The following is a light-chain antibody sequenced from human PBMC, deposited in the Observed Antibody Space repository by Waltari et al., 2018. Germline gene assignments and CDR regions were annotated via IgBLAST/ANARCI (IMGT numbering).Light chain of an antibody. V-gene: IGKV3-11*01. J-gene: IGKJ1*01. CDR1: QSISSP. CDR3: QQRSNWPPA. CDR2: DAS. Sequence: EIVLTQSPATLSLSTGERATLSCRASQSISSPLSWYQRKPGQATRLIIYDASNRATGIPARFSGSGSGTDFTLTISSLEPEDFAIYYCQQRSNWPPAFGQGTKVEI.